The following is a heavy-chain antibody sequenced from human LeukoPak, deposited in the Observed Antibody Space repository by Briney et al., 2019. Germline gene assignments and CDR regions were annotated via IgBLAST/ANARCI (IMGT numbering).Heavy chain of an antibody. V-gene: IGHV3-30*04. CDR2: ISYDGSNK. Sequence: GRSLRLSCAASGFTFSSYAMHWVRQAPGKGLEWVAVISYDGSNKYYADSVKGRFTISRDNSKNTLYLQMNSLRAEDTAVYYCAKDIDGSGSSHPLYFDYWGQGTLVTVSS. J-gene: IGHJ4*02. CDR1: GFTFSSYA. D-gene: IGHD3-10*01. CDR3: AKDIDGSGSSHPLYFDY.